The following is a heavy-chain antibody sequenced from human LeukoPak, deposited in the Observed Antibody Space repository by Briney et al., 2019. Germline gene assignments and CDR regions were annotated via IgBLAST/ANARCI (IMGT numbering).Heavy chain of an antibody. Sequence: VASVKVSCKASGYTFTGYYMHWVRQAPGQGLEWMGIINPSGGSTSYAQKFQGRVTMTRDTSTSTVYMELSSLRSEDTAVYYCARGVQQRPYYYYGMDVWGQGTTVTVSS. CDR2: INPSGGST. D-gene: IGHD4-11*01. V-gene: IGHV1-46*01. J-gene: IGHJ6*02. CDR3: ARGVQQRPYYYYGMDV. CDR1: GYTFTGYY.